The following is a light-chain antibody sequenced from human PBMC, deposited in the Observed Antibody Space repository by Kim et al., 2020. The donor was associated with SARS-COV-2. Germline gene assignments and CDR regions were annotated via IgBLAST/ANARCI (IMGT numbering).Light chain of an antibody. V-gene: IGKV3-11*01. CDR1: QSVSSH. J-gene: IGKJ4*01. Sequence: EIVLTQSPATLSLSPGGRATLSCRASQSVSSHLAWYQQKPGQAPRLLIYDASKRVTGIPARFSGSGSGTDFTLTISSLEPEDFAVYYCQQRVSWPRAFGGGTKLEI. CDR2: DAS. CDR3: QQRVSWPRA.